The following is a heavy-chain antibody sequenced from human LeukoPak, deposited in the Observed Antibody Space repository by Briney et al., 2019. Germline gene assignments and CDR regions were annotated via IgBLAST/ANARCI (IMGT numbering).Heavy chain of an antibody. D-gene: IGHD1-26*01. CDR3: AILSKPSGSYPLGSDY. J-gene: IGHJ4*02. CDR2: IIPILGIA. Sequence: SVKVSCKASGGTFSSYAISWVRQAPGQGLEWMGRIIPILGIANYAQKFQGRVTITADKSTSTAYMELSSLRSEDTAVYYCAILSKPSGSYPLGSDYWGQGTLVTVSS. V-gene: IGHV1-69*04. CDR1: GGTFSSYA.